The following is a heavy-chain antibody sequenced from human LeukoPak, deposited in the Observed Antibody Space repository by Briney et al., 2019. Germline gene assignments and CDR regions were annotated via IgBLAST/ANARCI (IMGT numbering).Heavy chain of an antibody. CDR1: GFTFSSYW. V-gene: IGHV3-7*01. D-gene: IGHD2/OR15-2a*01. CDR2: IKQDGSEK. J-gene: IGHJ4*02. Sequence: GGSLRLSCAASGFTFSSYWMSWVRQAPGKGLEWVANIKQDGSEKYYVDSVKGRFTVSRDNAKNPLYLQMNSLRAEDTAVYYCAREQSDAKIYRDWGQGTLVTVSS. CDR3: AREQSDAKIYRD.